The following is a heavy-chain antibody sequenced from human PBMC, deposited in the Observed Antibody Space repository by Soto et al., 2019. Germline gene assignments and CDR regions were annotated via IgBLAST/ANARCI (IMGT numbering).Heavy chain of an antibody. D-gene: IGHD3-3*01. CDR3: AKDKADFWSGYYPYYFDD. CDR1: GFTFSSYA. Sequence: GGSLRLSCAASGFTFSSYAMSWVRQAPGKGLEWVSAISGSGGSTYYADSVKGRFTISRDNSKNTLYLQMNSLRAEDTAVYYCAKDKADFWSGYYPYYFDDWGQGTLVTVSS. J-gene: IGHJ4*02. V-gene: IGHV3-23*01. CDR2: ISGSGGST.